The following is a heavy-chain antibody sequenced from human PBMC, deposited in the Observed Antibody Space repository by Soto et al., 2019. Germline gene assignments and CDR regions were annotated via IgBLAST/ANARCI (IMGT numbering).Heavy chain of an antibody. V-gene: IGHV1-24*01. D-gene: IGHD5-12*01. J-gene: IGHJ4*02. Sequence: ASVKVSCKVSGCTLTELSMHWVRQAPGKGLEWMGGFDPEDGETIYAQKFQGRVTMTEDTSTDTAYMELSSLRSEDTAVYYCATQRRVSGLFDYWGQGTLVTVSS. CDR3: ATQRRVSGLFDY. CDR2: FDPEDGET. CDR1: GCTLTELS.